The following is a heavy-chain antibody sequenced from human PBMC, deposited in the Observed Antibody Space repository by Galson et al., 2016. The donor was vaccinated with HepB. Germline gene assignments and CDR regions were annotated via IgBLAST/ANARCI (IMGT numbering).Heavy chain of an antibody. CDR2: ISAYNGGT. D-gene: IGHD5-12*01. Sequence: SVKVSCKASGYTFTGYAISWVRQAPGQGLEWMGWISAYNGGTDFAQQFQGRVTMTTDSLTTTAYLELRSLRSDDTAVYYCASRGGYDAFDIWGQGTMITVSS. J-gene: IGHJ3*02. CDR1: GYTFTGYA. CDR3: ASRGGYDAFDI. V-gene: IGHV1-18*01.